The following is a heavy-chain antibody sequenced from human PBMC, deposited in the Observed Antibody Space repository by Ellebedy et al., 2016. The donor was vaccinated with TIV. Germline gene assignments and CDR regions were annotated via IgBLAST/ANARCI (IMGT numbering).Heavy chain of an antibody. D-gene: IGHD2-21*02. Sequence: LRLXXFVSGGPISSGDYYWSWIRQPPGKGLEWIGSIYYSVSTSYNPSLKSRLSISIDTSKNQFSLNLSSVTAADTAVYYCARDNGIIGVTNEDNWFDPWGQGTLVTVSS. CDR3: ARDNGIIGVTNEDNWFDP. J-gene: IGHJ5*02. CDR1: GGPISSGDYY. CDR2: IYYSVST. V-gene: IGHV4-30-4*01.